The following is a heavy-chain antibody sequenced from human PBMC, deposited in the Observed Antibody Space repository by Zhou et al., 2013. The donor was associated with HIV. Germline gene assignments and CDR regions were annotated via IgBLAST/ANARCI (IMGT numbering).Heavy chain of an antibody. J-gene: IGHJ4*02. D-gene: IGHD4-17*01. Sequence: EVQLVQSGAEVKKPGATVKISCKVSGYTFTDYYIHWVQQAPGEGLAWLGLVDPEDGETLYAEKFQGRVTITADTSTDTAYMDLSSLRFEDTAVYYCARTYGDYDKFDYWGQGTLVTVSS. CDR2: VDPEDGET. CDR3: ARTYGDYDKFDY. CDR1: GYTFTDYY. V-gene: IGHV1-69-2*01.